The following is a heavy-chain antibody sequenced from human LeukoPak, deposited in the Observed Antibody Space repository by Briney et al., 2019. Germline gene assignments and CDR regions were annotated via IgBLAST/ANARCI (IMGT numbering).Heavy chain of an antibody. D-gene: IGHD2-2*01. CDR3: ARDGRYCSTTSCPLAAFDY. CDR1: GFTFSGYE. Sequence: GGSLRLSRAASGFTFSGYEMNWVRQAPGKGLEWVSYISSSGGIIYYADSVKGRFTISRDNAKNSLSLQMNSLRAEDTAVYYCARDGRYCSTTSCPLAAFDYWGQGTLVTVSS. J-gene: IGHJ4*02. V-gene: IGHV3-48*03. CDR2: ISSSGGII.